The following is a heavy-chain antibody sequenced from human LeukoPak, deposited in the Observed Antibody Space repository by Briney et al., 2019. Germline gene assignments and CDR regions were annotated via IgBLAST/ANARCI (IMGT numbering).Heavy chain of an antibody. D-gene: IGHD2-2*02. CDR2: IIDSGTA. J-gene: IGHJ3*02. Sequence: SETLSLTCGVSGGSFSGYFWTWIRQPPGKGLEWIGEIIDSGTANYNPSLESRVAMSVDTSKNQVSLRLSSVTAADTAVYYCATLYLVNAFDIWGPGTLVTVSS. CDR3: ATLYLVNAFDI. CDR1: GGSFSGYF. V-gene: IGHV4-34*12.